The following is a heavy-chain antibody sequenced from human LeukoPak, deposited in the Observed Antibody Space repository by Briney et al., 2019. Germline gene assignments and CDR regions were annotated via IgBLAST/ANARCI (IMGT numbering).Heavy chain of an antibody. CDR2: INHSGST. D-gene: IGHD5-12*01. J-gene: IGHJ4*02. CDR3: ASRIVPSSDFDY. CDR1: GGSFSGYY. Sequence: SDTLSLTCAVYGGSFSGYYWSWIRQPPGKGLEWIGEINHSGSTNYNPSLKSRVTISVDTSKNQFSLKLSSVTVADTAVYYGASRIVPSSDFDYWGQGTLVTVSS. V-gene: IGHV4-34*01.